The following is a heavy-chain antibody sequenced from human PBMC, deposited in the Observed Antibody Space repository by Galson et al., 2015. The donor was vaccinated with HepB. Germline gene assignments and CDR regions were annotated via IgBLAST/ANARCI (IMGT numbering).Heavy chain of an antibody. Sequence: SVKVSCKASGYTFTTFGISWVRQAPGQGLEWMGWIGAYIGNTNYAQNLQDRVTMTTDTSTSTAYMELRSLRSDDTAVYYCARERVYSSGWNDYWGQGTLVTVSS. CDR1: GYTFTTFG. CDR2: IGAYIGNT. V-gene: IGHV1-18*01. D-gene: IGHD6-19*01. CDR3: ARERVYSSGWNDY. J-gene: IGHJ4*02.